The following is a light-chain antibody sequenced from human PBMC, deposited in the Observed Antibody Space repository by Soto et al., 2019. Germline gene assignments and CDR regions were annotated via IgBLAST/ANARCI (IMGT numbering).Light chain of an antibody. Sequence: QMTQSPPSISAPVGDQTISMCRASRDVGSDVSWYQQKPGQAPKLLIYAASNLYTGVPSRFSGSRSGTEFTLTISSLQPEDFASYYCLQDYGDSWTFGQGTKVDIK. J-gene: IGKJ1*01. CDR3: LQDYGDSWT. CDR2: AAS. V-gene: IGKV1-6*01. CDR1: RDVGSD.